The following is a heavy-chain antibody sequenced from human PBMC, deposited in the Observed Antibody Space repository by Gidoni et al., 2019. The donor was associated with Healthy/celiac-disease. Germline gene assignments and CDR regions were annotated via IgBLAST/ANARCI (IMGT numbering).Heavy chain of an antibody. CDR3: ARDKRYTAAGTTYYYGMDV. CDR1: GGSISSYY. CDR2: IYTSGST. D-gene: IGHD6-13*01. Sequence: QVQLQEQGQGLVKPSETLSLTCTVLGGSISSYYWSWIRQPARKGLEWIGRIYTSGSTNYNPSLKSRVTMSVDTSKNQFSLKLSSVTAADTAVYYCARDKRYTAAGTTYYYGMDVWGQGTTVTVSS. V-gene: IGHV4-4*07. J-gene: IGHJ6*02.